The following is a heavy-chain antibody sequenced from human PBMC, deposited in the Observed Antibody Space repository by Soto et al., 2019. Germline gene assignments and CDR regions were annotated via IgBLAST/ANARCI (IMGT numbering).Heavy chain of an antibody. CDR3: TRGRPLPSMNTGDEPLDI. D-gene: IGHD3-16*01. J-gene: IGHJ3*02. V-gene: IGHV3-30*03. CDR1: GFTLSTYA. CDR2: MSFDGTR. Sequence: QVQLVESGGGVVQPGTSLTLSCAASGFTLSTYAMHWVRQAPGKGREWVAAMSFDGTRYYADSVKGRSTISRDSARNTVFLQTSGLRVDDTALYYCTRGRPLPSMNTGDEPLDIWGQGTMVTVSS.